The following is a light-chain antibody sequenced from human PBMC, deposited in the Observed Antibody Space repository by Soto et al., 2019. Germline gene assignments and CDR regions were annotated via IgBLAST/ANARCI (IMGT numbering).Light chain of an antibody. Sequence: DIQMTQSPSTLSASVGDRVTITCRASQSISSWLAWYQQKPGKAPKLLIYKASSLESGVPSRFSGSGSGTEFTLTISSLQPDDSATYYCQHYNSYPWTFGQGTKVDI. CDR2: KAS. CDR3: QHYNSYPWT. J-gene: IGKJ1*01. CDR1: QSISSW. V-gene: IGKV1-5*03.